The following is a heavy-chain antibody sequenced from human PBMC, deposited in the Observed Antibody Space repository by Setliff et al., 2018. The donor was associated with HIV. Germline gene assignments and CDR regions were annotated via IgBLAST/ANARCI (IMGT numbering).Heavy chain of an antibody. CDR1: GGSIGGYY. J-gene: IGHJ4*02. V-gene: IGHV4-59*08. Sequence: SETLSLTCTVSGGSIGGYYWSWIRQPPGTGLEWLGCIYSGGSTNYNPSLESRVTISLDTSKNQFSLRLTSVTAADTAVYYCARQVPVPGVAVTPIDYWGQGTLVTVSS. CDR2: IYSGGST. CDR3: ARQVPVPGVAVTPIDY. D-gene: IGHD3-22*01.